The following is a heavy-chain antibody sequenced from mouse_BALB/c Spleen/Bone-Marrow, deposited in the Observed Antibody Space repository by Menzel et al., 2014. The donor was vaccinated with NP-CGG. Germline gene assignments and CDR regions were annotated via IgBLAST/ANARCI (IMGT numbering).Heavy chain of an antibody. CDR2: IWSGGST. V-gene: IGHV2-2*02. CDR1: GFSLTSYG. Sequence: VHLVESGPGLVQPSQSLSITCTVSGFSLTSYGVHWVRQSPGKGLEWLGVIWSGGSTDYNAAYISRLSITKDNPKSQVFFKMNSLQANDTAIYYCASNWDYAMDYWGQGTSVTVSS. CDR3: ASNWDYAMDY. J-gene: IGHJ4*01. D-gene: IGHD4-1*01.